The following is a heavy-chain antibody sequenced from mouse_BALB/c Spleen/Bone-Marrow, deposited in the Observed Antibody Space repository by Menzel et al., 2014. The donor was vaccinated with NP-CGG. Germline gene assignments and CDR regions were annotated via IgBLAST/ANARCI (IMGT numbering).Heavy chain of an antibody. CDR2: IRNKAYGYTT. CDR1: GFTFIDYY. Sequence: EVQRVESGGGLVQPGGSLRLSCVTSGFTFIDYYVNWVRQPPGKALEWVGFIRNKAYGYTTEYSASVKGRFTISRDNSRSILYLQMNTLRAEDSATYYCTRDMGGILFDSWGQGTTLTVSS. J-gene: IGHJ2*01. D-gene: IGHD4-1*01. CDR3: TRDMGGILFDS. V-gene: IGHV7-3*02.